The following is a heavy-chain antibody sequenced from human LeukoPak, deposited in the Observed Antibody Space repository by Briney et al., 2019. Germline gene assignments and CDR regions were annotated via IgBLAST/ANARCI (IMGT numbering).Heavy chain of an antibody. Sequence: PGRSLRLSCAASGFTFDDYAMHWVRQAPGKGLEWVSGISWNSGSIGYADSMKGRFTISRDNAKNSLYLQMNSLRAEDMALYYCAKVGMDTAMVYYFDYWGQGTLVTVSS. CDR2: ISWNSGSI. V-gene: IGHV3-9*03. D-gene: IGHD5-18*01. CDR1: GFTFDDYA. J-gene: IGHJ4*02. CDR3: AKVGMDTAMVYYFDY.